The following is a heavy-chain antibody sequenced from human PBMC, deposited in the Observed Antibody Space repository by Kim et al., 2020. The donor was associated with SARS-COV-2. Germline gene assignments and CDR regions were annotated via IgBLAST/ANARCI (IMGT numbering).Heavy chain of an antibody. Sequence: SETLSLTCTVSGGSVSSGSYYWSWIRQPPGKGLEWIGYIYYSGSTNYNPSLKSRVTISVDTSKNQFSLKLSSVTAADTAVYYCARGPTVTTGVYYYYGMDVWGQGTTVTVSS. D-gene: IGHD4-17*01. CDR2: IYYSGST. CDR1: GGSVSSGSYY. J-gene: IGHJ6*02. V-gene: IGHV4-61*01. CDR3: ARGPTVTTGVYYYYGMDV.